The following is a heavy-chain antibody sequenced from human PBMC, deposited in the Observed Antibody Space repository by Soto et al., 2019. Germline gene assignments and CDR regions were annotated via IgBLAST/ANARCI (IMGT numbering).Heavy chain of an antibody. J-gene: IGHJ5*02. CDR1: GGSISSSSYY. V-gene: IGHV4-39*01. CDR2: IYYSGST. CDR3: ARHRLLWFGGGFYPHWFDP. D-gene: IGHD3-10*01. Sequence: PSETLSLTCTVSGGSISSSSYYWGWIRQPPGKGLEWIGSIYYSGSTYYNPSLKSRVTISVDTSKNQFSLKLSSVTAADTAVYYCARHRLLWFGGGFYPHWFDPWGQGTLVTVTS.